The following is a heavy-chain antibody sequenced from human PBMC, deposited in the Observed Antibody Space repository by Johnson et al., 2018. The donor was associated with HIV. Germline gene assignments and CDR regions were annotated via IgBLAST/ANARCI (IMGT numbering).Heavy chain of an antibody. Sequence: QVQLVESGGNLVQPGRSLRLSCAASGFTFDDYAMHWVRQAPGKGPEWVAFIRYDGDNQYSGDSVKGRFTISRDTSKNTLYLQMNSLRAEDTAVYYCAREATEAYVGLVGATTLGIQPAAFDIWGQGTMVTVSS. CDR1: GFTFDDYA. V-gene: IGHV3-33*08. D-gene: IGHD1-26*01. CDR2: IRYDGDNQ. CDR3: AREATEAYVGLVGATTLGIQPAAFDI. J-gene: IGHJ3*02.